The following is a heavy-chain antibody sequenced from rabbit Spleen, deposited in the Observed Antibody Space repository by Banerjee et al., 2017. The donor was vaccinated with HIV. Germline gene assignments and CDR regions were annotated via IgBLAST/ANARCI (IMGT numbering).Heavy chain of an antibody. D-gene: IGHD8-1*01. J-gene: IGHJ4*01. V-gene: IGHV1S40*01. CDR1: GFSFSSGYD. CDR3: ARDGAGGSYFAL. CDR2: INTATGKA. Sequence: HSLEESGVGLFKPGASLTLTCKASGFSFSSGYDMCWVRQAPGKGLEWIGCINTATGKAVYASWAKGRFNISKTSSTTVTLQMTSLTAADTATYFCARDGAGGSYFALWGPGTLVTVS.